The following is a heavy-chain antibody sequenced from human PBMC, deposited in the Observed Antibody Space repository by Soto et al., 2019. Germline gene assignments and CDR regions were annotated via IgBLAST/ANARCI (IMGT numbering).Heavy chain of an antibody. CDR3: ARAYVLRFLEWLPDYYYYYMDV. J-gene: IGHJ6*03. CDR1: GFTFSSYA. CDR2: ISSNGGST. Sequence: EVQLVESGGGLVQPGGSLRLSCAASGFTFSSYAMHWVRQAPGKGLEYVSAISSNGGSTYYANSVKGRFTISRDNSKNTLYLRMGGLRAEDMAVYYCARAYVLRFLEWLPDYYYYYMDVWGKGTTVTVSS. D-gene: IGHD3-3*01. V-gene: IGHV3-64*01.